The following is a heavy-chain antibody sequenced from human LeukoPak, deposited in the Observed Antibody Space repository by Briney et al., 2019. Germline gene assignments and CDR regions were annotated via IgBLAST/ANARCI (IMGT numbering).Heavy chain of an antibody. CDR3: ARDRGSSSWYHDDYYYGMDV. V-gene: IGHV1-18*01. J-gene: IGHJ6*02. CDR1: GYTFTSYG. Sequence: ASVKVSCKASGYTFTSYGISWVRQAPGQGLEWMGWISAYNGNTNYAQKLQGRVTMTTDTSTSTAYMELRSLRSDDTAVYYCARDRGSSSWYHDDYYYGMDVWGQGTTVTVSS. CDR2: ISAYNGNT. D-gene: IGHD6-13*01.